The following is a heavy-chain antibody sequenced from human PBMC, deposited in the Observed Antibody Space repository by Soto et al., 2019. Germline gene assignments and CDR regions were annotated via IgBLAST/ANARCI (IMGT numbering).Heavy chain of an antibody. D-gene: IGHD3-10*01. V-gene: IGHV4-59*08. CDR1: GGSISSYY. Sequence: QVQLQESGPGLVKPSETLSLTCTVSGGSISSYYWSWIRQPPGKGLEWIGYIYYSGSTNYNPSLKRRATISVDTSNKQFSLMMSSVTAADTAVYYCARRYGSSFDIWGQGTMVTVSS. J-gene: IGHJ3*02. CDR3: ARRYGSSFDI. CDR2: IYYSGST.